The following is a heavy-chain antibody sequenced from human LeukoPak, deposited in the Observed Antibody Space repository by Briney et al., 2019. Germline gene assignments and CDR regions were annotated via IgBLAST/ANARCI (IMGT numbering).Heavy chain of an antibody. D-gene: IGHD6-13*01. CDR3: ARISSSNWYNERGAFDV. CDR2: VMHSGST. J-gene: IGHJ3*01. Sequence: SETLSLTCAVYGGSFSGSFWNWIRQPPGKGLEWIGEVMHSGSTSYNPSLKSRVTISVDTSKNQFSLKLNSVTAADTAVYYCARISSSNWYNERGAFDVWGQGTMVTVSS. V-gene: IGHV4-34*12. CDR1: GGSFSGSF.